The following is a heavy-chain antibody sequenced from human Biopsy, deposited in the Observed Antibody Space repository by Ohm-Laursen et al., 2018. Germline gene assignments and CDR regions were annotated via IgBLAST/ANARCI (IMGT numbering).Heavy chain of an antibody. Sequence: TQTLTLTCDFPGFSLSARGMCVSWIRQPPGKALEWLARIDWDDYKDYSVSLKDRLTISKATSENQVVLTMTNTDLADTGTYFCARTPIATFSAGLVYRHRRHLQGMDVWGQGTAVTVS. CDR2: IDWDDYK. CDR1: GFSLSARGMC. V-gene: IGHV2-70*11. D-gene: IGHD6-13*01. CDR3: ARTPIATFSAGLVYRHRRHLQGMDV. J-gene: IGHJ6*02.